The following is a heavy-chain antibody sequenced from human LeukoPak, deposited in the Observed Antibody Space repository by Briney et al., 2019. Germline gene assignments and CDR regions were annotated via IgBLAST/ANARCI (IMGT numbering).Heavy chain of an antibody. D-gene: IGHD4-11*01. CDR3: ARDAPGVTTRWSDP. Sequence: ASVKVSCKASGGTFSSYAISWVRQAPGQGLEWMGGIIPILGTANYAQKFQGRVTITADESTSTAYMELSSLRSEDTAVYYCARDAPGVTTRWSDPWGQGTLVTVSS. CDR1: GGTFSSYA. CDR2: IIPILGTA. V-gene: IGHV1-69*13. J-gene: IGHJ5*02.